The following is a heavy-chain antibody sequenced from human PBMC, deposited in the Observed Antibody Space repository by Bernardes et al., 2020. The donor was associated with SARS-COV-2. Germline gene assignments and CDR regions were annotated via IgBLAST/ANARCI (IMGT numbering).Heavy chain of an antibody. V-gene: IGHV1-2*02. CDR3: ARDLDRLYSGSRTDAFDI. Sequence: ASVKVSCKASGYTLSDYYMHWVRQAPGQGLEWMGWINPHSGGTNYAQKFQGRVTVTRDTSISTAYMELSRLTSADTAVYYCARDLDRLYSGSRTDAFDIWGKGTMVTVSS. J-gene: IGHJ3*02. CDR1: GYTLSDYY. CDR2: INPHSGGT. D-gene: IGHD1-26*01.